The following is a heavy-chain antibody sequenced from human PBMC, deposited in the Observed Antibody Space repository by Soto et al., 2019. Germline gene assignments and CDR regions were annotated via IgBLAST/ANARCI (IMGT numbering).Heavy chain of an antibody. CDR2: IHHSGST. CDR3: SCRYCGPNICSLDVSYVWPPAY. D-gene: IGHD2-21*01. CDR1: GGSIRDYY. Sequence: HVQLQESGPGLVKPSETLSLTCTVSGGSIRDYYWSWIRQPPGRGLEWIGSIHHSGSTNYDPSLNSRVTISADTSTNQSPLRLSSVNAADTASYFCSCRYCGPNICSLDVSYVWPPAYWGQGTLVTVSS. V-gene: IGHV4-59*01. J-gene: IGHJ4*02.